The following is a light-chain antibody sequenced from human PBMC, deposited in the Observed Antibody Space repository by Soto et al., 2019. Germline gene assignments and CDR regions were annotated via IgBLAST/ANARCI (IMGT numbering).Light chain of an antibody. J-gene: IGLJ3*02. Sequence: QSVLTQPPSVSAAPGQKVTISCSGSSSNIGNNYVSWYQQLPGTAPKLLIYENNKRPSGIPDRFSGSKSGTSATLGITGLQTGDEADYYCGTWDSSLSAWVFCRGTKLTVL. CDR2: ENN. CDR1: SSNIGNNY. CDR3: GTWDSSLSAWV. V-gene: IGLV1-51*02.